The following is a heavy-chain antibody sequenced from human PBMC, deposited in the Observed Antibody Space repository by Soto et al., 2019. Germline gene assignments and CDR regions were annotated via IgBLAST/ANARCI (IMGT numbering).Heavy chain of an antibody. V-gene: IGHV4-34*01. J-gene: IGHJ3*02. CDR2: INHSGSS. CDR3: ARGYRYSSSSGAFDI. D-gene: IGHD6-6*01. Sequence: PSETLSLTCAVHGGSFSGFYWTWIRQLPGKGLEWIGEINHSGSSNYNPPLKSRVTMSLDTSRNQFSLSLNSVTAADTAVYYCARGYRYSSSSGAFDIWGQGTMVTVSS. CDR1: GGSFSGFY.